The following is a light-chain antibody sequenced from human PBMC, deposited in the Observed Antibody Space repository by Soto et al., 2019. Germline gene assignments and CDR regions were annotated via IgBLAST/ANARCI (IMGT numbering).Light chain of an antibody. Sequence: EIVLTQSPGTLSLSPGERGTLSCRASQTISSNYLAWYQQKPGQAPRLLIYGASSRATGIPDRFSGSGSGTEFTLTISSLQSEDFAVYYCQQYNNWPRTFGQGTKVDIK. CDR2: GAS. CDR3: QQYNNWPRT. J-gene: IGKJ1*01. CDR1: QTISSNY. V-gene: IGKV3-20*01.